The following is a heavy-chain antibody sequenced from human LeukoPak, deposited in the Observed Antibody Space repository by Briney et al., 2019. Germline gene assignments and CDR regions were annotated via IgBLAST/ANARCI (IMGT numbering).Heavy chain of an antibody. CDR3: TTAVYSSGLDY. J-gene: IGHJ4*02. CDR1: GFTFNNAR. D-gene: IGHD6-19*01. V-gene: IGHV3-15*01. CDR2: IKSKTDGGTT. Sequence: GGSLRLSCAASGFTFNNARMSWVRQAPGKGLEWVGRIKSKTDGGTTDYAAPGKDRFTISRDDSKNTLYLQMNSLKTEDTAVYYCTTAVYSSGLDYWGQGTLVTVSS.